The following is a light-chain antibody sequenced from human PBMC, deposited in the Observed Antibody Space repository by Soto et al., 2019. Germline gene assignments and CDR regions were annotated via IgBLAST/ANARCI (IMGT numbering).Light chain of an antibody. Sequence: QAVVTQEPSLTVSPGGTVTLTCGSSTGAVTSGHYPYWFQQKPGQAPRTLIYDTSNKHSWTPARFSGSLLGGKAALTLSGAQPEDEAEYYCLLASRGARIFGTGTKVTVL. CDR2: DTS. V-gene: IGLV7-46*01. CDR3: LLASRGARI. CDR1: TGAVTSGHY. J-gene: IGLJ1*01.